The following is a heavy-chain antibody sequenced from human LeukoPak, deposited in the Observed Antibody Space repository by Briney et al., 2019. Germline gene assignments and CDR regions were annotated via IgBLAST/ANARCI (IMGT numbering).Heavy chain of an antibody. CDR3: ARSSSYSPYYFDS. V-gene: IGHV5-51*01. J-gene: IGHJ4*02. CDR2: IYPPDSDT. CDR1: GYSFTKNW. Sequence: GESLKISCKGSGYSFTKNWIGWVRQMPGKGLEWMGIIYPPDSDTRYGRSFQGQVTISVDESITTAYLQWSSLKASDTAMYYCARSSSYSPYYFDSWGQGTLVTVSS. D-gene: IGHD3-22*01.